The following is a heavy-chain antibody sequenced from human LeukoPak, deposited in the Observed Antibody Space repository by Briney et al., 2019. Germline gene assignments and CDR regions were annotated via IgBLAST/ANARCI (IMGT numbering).Heavy chain of an antibody. J-gene: IGHJ4*02. D-gene: IGHD3-10*01. V-gene: IGHV1-2*02. CDR1: QNTFTGHY. CDR3: ARDYYGSGSYSGH. CDR2: ISPDNGGT. Sequence: ASVKVSCKASQNTFTGHYVHWVRQAPGQGLEWMGWISPDNGGTNYAQKFRGRVTMTRDTSIRTAYMELGSLTSDDTAVYYCARDYYGSGSYSGHWGQGTLVTVSS.